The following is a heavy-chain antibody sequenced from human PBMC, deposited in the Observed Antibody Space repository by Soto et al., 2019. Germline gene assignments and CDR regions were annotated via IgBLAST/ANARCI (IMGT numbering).Heavy chain of an antibody. J-gene: IGHJ4*02. CDR3: ARGGIPNYYDSSGYYSFDY. V-gene: IGHV3-48*03. CDR1: GFTFSSYE. D-gene: IGHD3-22*01. Sequence: GSLRLSCAASGFTFSSYEMNWVRQAPGKGLEWVSYISSSGSTIYYADSVKGRFTISRDNAKNSLYLQMNSLRAEDTAVYYCARGGIPNYYDSSGYYSFDYWGQGTLVTVSS. CDR2: ISSSGSTI.